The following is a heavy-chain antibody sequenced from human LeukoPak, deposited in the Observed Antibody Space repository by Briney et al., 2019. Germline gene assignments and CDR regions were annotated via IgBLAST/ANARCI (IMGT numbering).Heavy chain of an antibody. V-gene: IGHV4-34*01. CDR2: INHGGRT. D-gene: IGHD6-19*01. J-gene: IGHJ4*02. CDR1: GGSFSGYY. CDR3: ASFKQWRTYYFDY. Sequence: PSETLSLTCAVYGGSFSGYYWSWIRQPPGKGLEWIGEINHGGRTTYNPSLKSRVTISVDTSKNQFSLKLSSVTAADTAVYYWASFKQWRTYYFDYWGQGTLVTVSS.